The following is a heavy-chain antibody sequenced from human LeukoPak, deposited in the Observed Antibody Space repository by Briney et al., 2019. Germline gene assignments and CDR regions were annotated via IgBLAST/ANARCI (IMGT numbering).Heavy chain of an antibody. D-gene: IGHD6-13*01. J-gene: IGHJ4*02. Sequence: GGSLRLSCAASGFTVSANYMTWVRQGPGKGLEWVSVIYTGGSTYYADSVKGRFTISRDNSKNTLYLQMNSLRAEDTAVYYCAKGAEPQQSCPWDWGQGTLVTVSS. CDR2: IYTGGST. V-gene: IGHV3-53*01. CDR3: AKGAEPQQSCPWD. CDR1: GFTVSANY.